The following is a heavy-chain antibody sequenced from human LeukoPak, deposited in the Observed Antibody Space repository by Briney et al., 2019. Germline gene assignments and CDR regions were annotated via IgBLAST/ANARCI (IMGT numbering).Heavy chain of an antibody. V-gene: IGHV1-18*01. D-gene: IGHD1-1*01. Sequence: ASVKVSCKASGGTFSSYGISWVRQAPGQGLEWMGWISANNGDTDYPPKLQDRVTMTTDTYTSTAYMELRGLRSDDTAMYYCARESHETREDYWGQGTLVTVSS. CDR1: GGTFSSYG. CDR2: ISANNGDT. J-gene: IGHJ4*02. CDR3: ARESHETREDY.